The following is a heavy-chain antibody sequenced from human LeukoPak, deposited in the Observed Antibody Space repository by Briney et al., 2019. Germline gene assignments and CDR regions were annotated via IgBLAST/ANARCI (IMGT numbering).Heavy chain of an antibody. D-gene: IGHD6-19*01. J-gene: IGHJ4*02. CDR2: INPADGYT. CDR1: GYRFTNYW. CDR3: VRPHDTGVGASGSGWSYFDF. Sequence: GESLKISCKGSGYRFTNYWIAWVRQMPGKGLEWMGIINPADGYTRYSPSFQGQVTISTDPSIFTAYLQWSSLRAWDNAIYYCVRPHDTGVGASGSGWSYFDFWGQGALITVSS. V-gene: IGHV5-51*01.